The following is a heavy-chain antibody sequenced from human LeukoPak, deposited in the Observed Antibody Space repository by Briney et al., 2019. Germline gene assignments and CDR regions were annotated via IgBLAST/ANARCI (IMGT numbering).Heavy chain of an antibody. D-gene: IGHD3-22*01. V-gene: IGHV3-23*01. CDR2: ISVSGGST. CDR3: AKPDTASSGFIPYYFDY. Sequence: PGGPLRLSCAASGFTFSSYAMSWVRQAPGKGLDWVSAISVSGGSTYYADSVKGRFTISRDNSKNTLYLQMNSLRAEDTAVYYCAKPDTASSGFIPYYFDYWGQGTLVTVSS. CDR1: GFTFSSYA. J-gene: IGHJ4*02.